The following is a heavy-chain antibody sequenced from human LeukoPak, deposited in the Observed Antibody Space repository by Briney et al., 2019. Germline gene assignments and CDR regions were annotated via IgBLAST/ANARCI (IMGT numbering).Heavy chain of an antibody. J-gene: IGHJ3*02. D-gene: IGHD5-12*01. CDR3: ASRKRGRGYSGYDYAFDI. CDR1: GFTFSSYW. Sequence: GGSLRLSCAASGFTFSSYWMHWVRQAPGKGLVWVSRINSDGSSTSYADSVKGRFTISRDNAKNSLYLQMNSLRAEDTAVYYCASRKRGRGYSGYDYAFDIWGQGTMVTVSS. CDR2: INSDGSST. V-gene: IGHV3-74*01.